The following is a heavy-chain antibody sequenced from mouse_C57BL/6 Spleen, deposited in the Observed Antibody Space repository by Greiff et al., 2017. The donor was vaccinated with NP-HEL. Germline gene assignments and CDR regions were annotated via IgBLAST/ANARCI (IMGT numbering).Heavy chain of an antibody. CDR2: ISSGGSYT. V-gene: IGHV5-6*01. CDR3: ARQGGYAYAMDY. D-gene: IGHD3-1*01. J-gene: IGHJ4*01. Sequence: EVQGVESGGDLVKPGGSLKLSCAASGFTFSSYGMSWVRQTPDKRLEWVATISSGGSYTYYPDSVKGRFTISRDNAKNTLYLQMSSLKSEDTAMYYCARQGGYAYAMDYWGQGTSVTVSS. CDR1: GFTFSSYG.